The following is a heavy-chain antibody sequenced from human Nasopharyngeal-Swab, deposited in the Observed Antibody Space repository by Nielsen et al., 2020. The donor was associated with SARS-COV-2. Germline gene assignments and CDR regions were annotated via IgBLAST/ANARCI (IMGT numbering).Heavy chain of an antibody. CDR3: ARDEKSSEYYFDY. Sequence: GESLKISCAASGFTFSSYSMNWVRQAPGKGLEWVSSISSSSSYIYYADSVKGRFTISRDNAKNSLYLQMNGLRAEDTAVYYCARDEKSSEYYFDYWGQGTLVTVSS. D-gene: IGHD6-6*01. J-gene: IGHJ4*02. CDR2: ISSSSSYI. V-gene: IGHV3-21*01. CDR1: GFTFSSYS.